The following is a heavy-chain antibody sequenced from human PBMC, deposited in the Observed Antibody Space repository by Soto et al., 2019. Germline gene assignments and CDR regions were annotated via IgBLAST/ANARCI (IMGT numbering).Heavy chain of an antibody. J-gene: IGHJ4*02. D-gene: IGHD2-2*01. V-gene: IGHV1-2*02. Sequence: ASVKVSCKASGYTFSGYYMHWVRQAPGQGLEWMGWINPKSGATHFAQKFHGRVTMTTDTSTSTAYMELRSLRSDDTAVYYCARDTSNYFDYWGQGTLVTVSS. CDR3: ARDTSNYFDY. CDR2: INPKSGAT. CDR1: GYTFSGYY.